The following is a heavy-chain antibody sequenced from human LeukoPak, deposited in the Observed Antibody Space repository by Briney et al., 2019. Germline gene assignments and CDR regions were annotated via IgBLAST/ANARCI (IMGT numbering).Heavy chain of an antibody. Sequence: SETLSLTCSVSGGSINSHYWSWIRQSPGKGLEWIGYVFNGGSTNYNPSLKSRVTMSLDTSRDQFSPRLSSVTTADTAIYYCASRPAGSTWYGVFDYWSQGTLVTVSS. J-gene: IGHJ4*02. V-gene: IGHV4-59*11. CDR3: ASRPAGSTWYGVFDY. CDR1: GGSINSHY. D-gene: IGHD6-13*01. CDR2: VFNGGST.